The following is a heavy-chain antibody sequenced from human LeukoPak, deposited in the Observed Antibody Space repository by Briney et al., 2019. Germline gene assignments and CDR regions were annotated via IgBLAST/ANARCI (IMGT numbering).Heavy chain of an antibody. CDR2: SNPNSGAT. Sequence: ASVKVSCKASGYTFIGYYMHWVRQAPGQGLEWMGWSNPNSGATNYAQKFQGRVTMTRDTSISTAYMELSRLRSDDTAVYYCARWYVQGRLEPWGQGTLVTVSS. CDR3: ARWYVQGRLEP. CDR1: GYTFIGYY. J-gene: IGHJ5*02. D-gene: IGHD3-10*02. V-gene: IGHV1-2*02.